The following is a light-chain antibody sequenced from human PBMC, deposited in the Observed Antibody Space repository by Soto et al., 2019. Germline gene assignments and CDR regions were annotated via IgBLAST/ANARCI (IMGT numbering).Light chain of an antibody. J-gene: IGLJ1*01. CDR1: SSDVGGYNY. CDR2: DVN. V-gene: IGLV2-11*01. Sequence: QSALTQPRSVSGSPGQSGTISCTGTSSDVGGYNYVSWYQHHPGKAPKLMIYDVNKRPSGVPDRFSGSKSGNTASLTISGLQAEDEADYHCCSYAGSYTHYVFGTGTKLTVL. CDR3: CSYAGSYTHYV.